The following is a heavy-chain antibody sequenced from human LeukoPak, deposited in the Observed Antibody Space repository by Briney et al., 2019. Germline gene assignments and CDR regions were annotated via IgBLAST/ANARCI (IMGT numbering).Heavy chain of an antibody. CDR1: GFIFSHFG. D-gene: IGHD3-10*01. Sequence: PGGSLRLSCAASGFIFSHFGMHWVRQAPGKGLEWVSAISGSGGSTYYADSVKGRFTIPRDNSKNTLYLQMNSLRAEDTAVYYCAKDTQLLWFGGHAFDIWGQGTMVTVSS. CDR2: ISGSGGST. V-gene: IGHV3-23*01. CDR3: AKDTQLLWFGGHAFDI. J-gene: IGHJ3*02.